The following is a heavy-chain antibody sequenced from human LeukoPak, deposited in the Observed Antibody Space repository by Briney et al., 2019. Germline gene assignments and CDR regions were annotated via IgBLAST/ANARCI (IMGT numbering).Heavy chain of an antibody. D-gene: IGHD3-22*01. V-gene: IGHV4-39*01. J-gene: IGHJ4*02. CDR2: IYYSGST. CDR3: ARITYYYDSSGYYLFDY. Sequence: SETLSLTCTVSGGSTSSSSYYWGWIRQPPGKGLEWIGSIYYSGSTYYNPSLKSRVTISVDTSKNQFSLKLSSVTAADTAVYYCARITYYYDSSGYYLFDYWGQGTLVTVSS. CDR1: GGSTSSSSYY.